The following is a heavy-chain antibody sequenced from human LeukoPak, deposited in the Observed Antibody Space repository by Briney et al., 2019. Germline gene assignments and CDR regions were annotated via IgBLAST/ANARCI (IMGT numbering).Heavy chain of an antibody. V-gene: IGHV3-53*01. Sequence: GGSLRLSCAASGFTVSSNYMSWVRQAPGKGLEWVSVIYSGGSTAYADSVKGRFTISRDNSKNTLYLQLNSLRAEDTAVFYCARDPGGAKFDYWGQGTLVTVSS. CDR2: IYSGGST. D-gene: IGHD4/OR15-4a*01. CDR3: ARDPGGAKFDY. CDR1: GFTVSSNY. J-gene: IGHJ4*02.